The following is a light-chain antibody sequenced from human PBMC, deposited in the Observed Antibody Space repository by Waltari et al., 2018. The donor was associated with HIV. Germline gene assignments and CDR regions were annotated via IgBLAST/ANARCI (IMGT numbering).Light chain of an antibody. Sequence: QSALTSPASVSGSPGKSITISGHGTSNDVVSCASVSWYQQSPGKVPKLLIYDVYNRPSRISNRFSCSKSGNTAFLTISVLRAEDEADYYWASFTSGRLNVFGSGTKVTVL. CDR3: ASFTSGRLNV. CDR1: SNDVVSCAS. J-gene: IGLJ1*01. V-gene: IGLV2-14*01. CDR2: DVY.